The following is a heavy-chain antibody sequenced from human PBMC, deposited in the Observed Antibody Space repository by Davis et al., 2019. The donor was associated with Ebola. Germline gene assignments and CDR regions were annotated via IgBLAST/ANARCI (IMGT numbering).Heavy chain of an antibody. J-gene: IGHJ5*02. V-gene: IGHV4-61*01. D-gene: IGHD2-15*01. Sequence: SETLSLTCTVSGGSVSSGSYYWSWIRQPPGKGLEWIGYIYYSGSTNYNPSLKSRVTISVDTSKNQFSLKLSSVTAADTAVYYCARYRARVVVAATRYNWFDPWGQGTLVTVSS. CDR1: GGSVSSGSYY. CDR3: ARYRARVVVAATRYNWFDP. CDR2: IYYSGST.